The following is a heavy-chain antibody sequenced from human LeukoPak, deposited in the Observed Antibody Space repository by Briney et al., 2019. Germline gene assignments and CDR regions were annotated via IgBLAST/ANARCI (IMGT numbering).Heavy chain of an antibody. J-gene: IGHJ4*02. V-gene: IGHV4-39*07. CDR3: ARGRSGSYYGFRLSISGNFFDY. D-gene: IGHD1-26*01. CDR2: INHSGST. CDR1: GGSISTSSYY. Sequence: SETLSLTCTVSGGSISTSSYYWGWVRQPPGKGLEWIGEINHSGSTNYNPSLKSRVTISVDTSKNQFSLKLSSVTAADTAVYYCARGRSGSYYGFRLSISGNFFDYWGQGTLVTVSS.